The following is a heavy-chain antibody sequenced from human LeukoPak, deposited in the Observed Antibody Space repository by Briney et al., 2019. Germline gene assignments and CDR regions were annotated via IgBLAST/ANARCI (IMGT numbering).Heavy chain of an antibody. Sequence: ASVKVSCKASGYTFTSYGISWVRQAPGQGLEWMGWISAYNGNTNYAQKLQGRVTMTTDTSTSTAYMELRSLRSDDTAVYYCARGAYQVRYGNPVRYCYYYMDVWGKGTTVTVSS. V-gene: IGHV1-18*01. D-gene: IGHD2/OR15-2a*01. J-gene: IGHJ6*03. CDR1: GYTFTSYG. CDR3: ARGAYQVRYGNPVRYCYYYMDV. CDR2: ISAYNGNT.